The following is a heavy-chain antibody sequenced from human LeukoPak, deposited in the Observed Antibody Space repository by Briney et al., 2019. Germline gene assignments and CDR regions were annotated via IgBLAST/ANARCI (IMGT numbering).Heavy chain of an antibody. CDR3: ARSRNYGSGTYYSDYYYYGMDV. CDR2: IYYSGST. CDR1: GGSISSYY. J-gene: IGHJ6*02. Sequence: SSETLSLTCTVSGGSISSYYWSWIRQPPGKGLEWIGYIYYSGSTNYNPSLKSRVTISVDTSKNQFSLKLTSVTAADTAVYYCARSRNYGSGTYYSDYYYYGMDVWGQGTTVTVSS. D-gene: IGHD3-10*01. V-gene: IGHV4-59*01.